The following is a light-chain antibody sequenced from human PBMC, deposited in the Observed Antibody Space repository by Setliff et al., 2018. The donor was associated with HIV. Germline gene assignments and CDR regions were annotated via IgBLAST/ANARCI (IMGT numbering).Light chain of an antibody. CDR2: NYK. CDR3: QSYDNRLHGYV. J-gene: IGLJ1*01. CDR1: SSNIGAGFD. V-gene: IGLV1-40*01. Sequence: VLTQPPSVSGAPGQRVTISCTGSSSNIGAGFDVHWFQDLPGTAPKVLIYNYKDRPLGVPDRFSASKSGTSASLAITGLQPEDEADYYCQSYDNRLHGYVFGTGTKVTVL.